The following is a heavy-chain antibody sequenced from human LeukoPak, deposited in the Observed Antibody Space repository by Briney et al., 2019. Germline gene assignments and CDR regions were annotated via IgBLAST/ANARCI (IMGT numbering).Heavy chain of an antibody. D-gene: IGHD6-19*01. CDR2: ISYDGSNK. CDR1: GFTFSSYA. V-gene: IGHV3-30*14. CDR3: ARGQIRQWLAPYYYYGMDV. Sequence: GGSLRLSCAASGFTFSSYAMHWVRQAPGKGLEWVAVISYDGSNKYYADSVKGRFTISRDNSKNTLYLQMNSLRAEDTAVYYCARGQIRQWLAPYYYYGMDVWGQGTTVTVSS. J-gene: IGHJ6*02.